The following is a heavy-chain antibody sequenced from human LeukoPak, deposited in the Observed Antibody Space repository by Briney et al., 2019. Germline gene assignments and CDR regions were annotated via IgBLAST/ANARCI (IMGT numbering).Heavy chain of an antibody. CDR2: VHYGGST. J-gene: IGHJ3*02. Sequence: PSQTLSLTCTVSGGSISSGEALWSWNRQHPGKDLEWIGYVHYGGSTYNNPSLTSRVTIAVDTSKNQFSLKLSSVTAADTAVYYCARVLSYGSGRAYRAFDIWGHGTMVTVSS. CDR3: ARVLSYGSGRAYRAFDI. D-gene: IGHD3-10*01. CDR1: GGSISSGEAL. V-gene: IGHV4-31*03.